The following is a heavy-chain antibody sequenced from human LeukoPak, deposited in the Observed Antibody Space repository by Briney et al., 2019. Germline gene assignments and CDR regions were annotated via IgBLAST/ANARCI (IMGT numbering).Heavy chain of an antibody. D-gene: IGHD2-2*02. CDR1: GYSISSGYY. J-gene: IGHJ5*02. V-gene: IGHV4-38-2*02. Sequence: SETLSLTCTVSGYSISSGYYWGWIRQPPGKGLEWIGTMHHSGSTYYNPSLKSRVTISVDTSKNQFSLKLNSVTAADTAVYYCARRPHCSTTTCYTRWFDPWGQGTLVTVSS. CDR3: ARRPHCSTTTCYTRWFDP. CDR2: MHHSGST.